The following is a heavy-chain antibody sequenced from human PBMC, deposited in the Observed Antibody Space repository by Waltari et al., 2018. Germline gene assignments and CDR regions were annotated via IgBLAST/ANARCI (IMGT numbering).Heavy chain of an antibody. V-gene: IGHV1-69-2*01. CDR3: ARGGTVVYYYYMDV. D-gene: IGHD4-4*01. CDR2: VDPEDGET. CDR1: GYTFTDYY. Sequence: EVQLVQSGAAVKKPGATVNISCKVSGYTFTDYYMHWGQRAPGKGREGRGRVDPEDGETIYAEKFQGRVTISVDTSKNQFSLKLSSVTAADTAVYYCARGGTVVYYYYMDVWGKGTTVTVSS. J-gene: IGHJ6*03.